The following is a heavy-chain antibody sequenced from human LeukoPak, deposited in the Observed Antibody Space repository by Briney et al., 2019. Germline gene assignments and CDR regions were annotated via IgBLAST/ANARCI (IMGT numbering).Heavy chain of an antibody. V-gene: IGHV3-23*01. J-gene: IGHJ2*01. CDR3: ARLGSGYYFAFDL. Sequence: GGSLRLSCAASGFTFSSYAMSWVRQAPGKGLEWVSAISGSGGSTYYADSVKGRFTISRDTSKNTLSLQMHRLRDADTAVYYCARLGSGYYFAFDLWGRGTLVTVSS. D-gene: IGHD3-22*01. CDR1: GFTFSSYA. CDR2: ISGSGGST.